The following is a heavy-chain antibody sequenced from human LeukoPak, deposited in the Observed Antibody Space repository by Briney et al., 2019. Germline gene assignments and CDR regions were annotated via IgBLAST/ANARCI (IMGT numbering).Heavy chain of an antibody. V-gene: IGHV3-74*01. J-gene: IGHJ4*02. D-gene: IGHD5-18*01. Sequence: GGSLRLSCAASGFTLSNSWMHWVRQAPGKGLVWVSRTNGDGSDTSYADSVKGRFTISRDSATNTLYLQMNSLRAEDTAIYYCVRDGEYSHGIDFDYWGQGTLVTVSP. CDR2: TNGDGSDT. CDR3: VRDGEYSHGIDFDY. CDR1: GFTLSNSW.